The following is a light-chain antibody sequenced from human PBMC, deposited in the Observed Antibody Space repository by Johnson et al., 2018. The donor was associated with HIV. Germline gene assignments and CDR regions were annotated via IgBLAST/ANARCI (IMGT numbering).Light chain of an antibody. V-gene: IGLV1-51*02. CDR1: SSDMGNYA. CDR2: ENN. Sequence: QPVLTQPPSVSAAPGQKVTISCSGSSSDMGNYAVSWYQQLPGTAPKLLIYENNKRPSGIPDRFSGSKSGTSASLGFTGLQTGDEADYYCGAWESSLNTYVFGTGTKVTVL. CDR3: GAWESSLNTYV. J-gene: IGLJ1*01.